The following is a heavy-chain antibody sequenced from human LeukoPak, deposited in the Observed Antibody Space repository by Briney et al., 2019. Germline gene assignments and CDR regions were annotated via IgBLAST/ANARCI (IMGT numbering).Heavy chain of an antibody. V-gene: IGHV4-39*07. Sequence: SETLSLTCTVSGGSIRSSYYYWGWIRQPPGKGLEWIGSIYDSGSTNYNPSLKSRVTISVDTSKNQFSLKLSSVTAADTAVYYCARGGSGSYYNDYWGQGTLVTVSS. CDR2: IYDSGST. D-gene: IGHD3-10*01. CDR3: ARGGSGSYYNDY. CDR1: GGSIRSSYYY. J-gene: IGHJ4*02.